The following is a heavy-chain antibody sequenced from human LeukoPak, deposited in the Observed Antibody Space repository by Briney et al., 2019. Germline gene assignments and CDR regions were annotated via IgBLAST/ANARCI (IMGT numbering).Heavy chain of an antibody. V-gene: IGHV3-74*01. CDR1: GLTFSSYW. J-gene: IGHJ4*02. CDR2: INSDGRST. D-gene: IGHD3-22*01. Sequence: GGSLRLSCAASGLTFSSYWMHWVRQSPGKGRVWVSRINSDGRSTIYADSVKGRFTISRDNAKTTLSLQMTSLRAEDTAVYYCEAPYASSDYYHDYWGQGTLVTVSS. CDR3: EAPYASSDYYHDY.